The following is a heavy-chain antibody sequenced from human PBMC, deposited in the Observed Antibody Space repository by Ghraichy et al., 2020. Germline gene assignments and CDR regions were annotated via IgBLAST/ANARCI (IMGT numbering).Heavy chain of an antibody. V-gene: IGHV3-7*03. CDR3: ATGDYYIWYFHL. CDR2: IDQDGSEN. CDR1: GFSSSNYW. Sequence: GVSLRLSCVASGFSSSNYWINWVRQTPGKGLEWVANIDQDGSENWFLDSVRGRFTISRDNAKNSVYLQMNSLRAEDTAVYFCATGDYYIWYFHLWGRGTLVTGSS. J-gene: IGHJ2*01. D-gene: IGHD3-9*01.